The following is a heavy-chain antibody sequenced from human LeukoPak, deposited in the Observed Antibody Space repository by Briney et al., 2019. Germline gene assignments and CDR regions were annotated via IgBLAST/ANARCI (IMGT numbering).Heavy chain of an antibody. J-gene: IGHJ3*02. CDR1: GGSLSSYY. CDR3: ARSGYSYGADAFDI. V-gene: IGHV4-59*01. CDR2: IYYSGST. D-gene: IGHD5-18*01. Sequence: SETLSLTCTVSGGSLSSYYWSWVRQPPGKGLEWMGYIYYSGSTDYNPSLTSRVTISVDTSKKQFSLKLSSVTAADTAVYYCARSGYSYGADAFDIWGQGTMVTVSS.